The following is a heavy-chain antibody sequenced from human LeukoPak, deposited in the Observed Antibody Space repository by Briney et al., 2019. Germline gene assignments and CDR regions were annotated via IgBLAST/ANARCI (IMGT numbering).Heavy chain of an antibody. V-gene: IGHV3-30*04. CDR1: GFTFSSYA. Sequence: GRSLRLSCAASGFTFSSYAMHWVRQAPGKGLVWVAGISYVGSNKYYADSVKGRFTNSRDNSKNTLYLQMNSLRAEDTAVYYCTSEHYLEMDRVGACSGGRCYSVAHNYYYYGMDVWDKGTTVTVSS. J-gene: IGHJ6*04. CDR2: ISYVGSNK. CDR3: TSEHYLEMDRVGACSGGRCYSVAHNYYYYGMDV. D-gene: IGHD2-15*01.